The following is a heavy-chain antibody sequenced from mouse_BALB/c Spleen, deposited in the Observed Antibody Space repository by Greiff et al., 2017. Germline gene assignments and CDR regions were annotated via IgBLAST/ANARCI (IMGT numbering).Heavy chain of an antibody. CDR1: GFSLTSYG. CDR2: IWRGGST. D-gene: IGHD1-1*01. J-gene: IGHJ3*01. V-gene: IGHV2-5-1*01. Sequence: QVHVKQSGPSLVQPSQSLSITCTVSGFSLTSYGVHWVRQSPGKGLEWLGVIWRGGSTDYNAAFMSRLSITKDNSKSQVFFKMNSLQADDTAIYYCAKTTVVARGGFAYWGQGTLVTVSA. CDR3: AKTTVVARGGFAY.